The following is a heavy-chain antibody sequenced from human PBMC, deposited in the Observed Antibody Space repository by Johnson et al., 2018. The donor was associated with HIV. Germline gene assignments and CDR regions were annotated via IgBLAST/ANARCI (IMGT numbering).Heavy chain of an antibody. V-gene: IGHV3-15*01. Sequence: VQLVESGGDLVEPGGSLRLSCAASGFTFSIVWMHWVRQAPGKGLEWVGRIKSKTDGGTTDHAAPVKGRFTISRDDSKNTLYLQMNSLRAEDTAVYYCAREVAGDYGDSPGAFDIWGQGTMVTVSS. CDR1: GFTFSIVW. D-gene: IGHD4-17*01. J-gene: IGHJ3*02. CDR3: AREVAGDYGDSPGAFDI. CDR2: IKSKTDGGTT.